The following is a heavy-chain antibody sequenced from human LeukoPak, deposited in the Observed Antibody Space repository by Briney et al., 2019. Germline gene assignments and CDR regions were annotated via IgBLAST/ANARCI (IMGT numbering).Heavy chain of an antibody. CDR1: GGSFSGYY. CDR2: IYTSGST. J-gene: IGHJ6*03. Sequence: PSETLSLTCAVYGGSFSGYYWSWIRQPAGKGLEWIGRIYTSGSTNYNPSLKSRVTMSVDTSKNQFSLKLSSVTAADTAVYYCAREGSGNRYYYYYMDVWGKGTTVTISS. CDR3: AREGSGNRYYYYYMDV. V-gene: IGHV4-4*07. D-gene: IGHD3-10*01.